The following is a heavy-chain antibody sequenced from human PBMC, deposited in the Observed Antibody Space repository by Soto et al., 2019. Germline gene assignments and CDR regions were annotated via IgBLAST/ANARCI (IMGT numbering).Heavy chain of an antibody. D-gene: IGHD3-3*01. V-gene: IGHV3-23*01. CDR2: ISGSGGST. CDR3: ATTTYYDFWSGYSPVDYYYYGMDV. CDR1: GFTFSSYA. Sequence: SLRLSCAASGFTFSSYAMSWVRQAPGKGLEWVSAISGSGGSTYYADSVKGRFTISRDNSKNTLYLQMNSLRAEDTAVYYCATTTYYDFWSGYSPVDYYYYGMDVWGQGTTVTVSS. J-gene: IGHJ6*02.